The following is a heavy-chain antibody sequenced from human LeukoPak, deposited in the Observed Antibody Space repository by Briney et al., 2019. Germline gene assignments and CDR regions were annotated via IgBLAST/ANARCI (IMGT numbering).Heavy chain of an antibody. CDR3: ATGVRYSRWFDP. V-gene: IGHV1-24*01. Sequence: ASVKVSCKVSGYTLTELSMHRVRQAPGKGLEWMGGFDPEDGETIYAQKFQGRVTMTEDTSTDTAYMELSSLRSEDTAVYYCATGVRYSRWFDPWGQGTLVTVSS. D-gene: IGHD2-21*01. CDR1: GYTLTELS. CDR2: FDPEDGET. J-gene: IGHJ5*02.